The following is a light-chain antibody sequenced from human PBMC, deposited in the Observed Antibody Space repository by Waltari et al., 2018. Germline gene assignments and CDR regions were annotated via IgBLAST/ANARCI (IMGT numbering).Light chain of an antibody. CDR3: AAWDDSLSGRV. CDR2: TSD. J-gene: IGLJ3*02. CDR1: SSNIGRNS. V-gene: IGLV1-47*01. Sequence: QSVLTQPPSASGTPGQRVTISCSGSSSNIGRNSVYWYQQLPGTAPKLLIYTSDQRPSGVPDRFSGSKSGTSASLAISGLRSEDEADYYCAAWDDSLSGRVFGGGTKLTVL.